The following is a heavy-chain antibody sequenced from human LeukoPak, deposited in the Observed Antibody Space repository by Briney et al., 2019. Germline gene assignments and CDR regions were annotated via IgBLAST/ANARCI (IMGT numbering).Heavy chain of an antibody. D-gene: IGHD6-13*01. CDR2: ISAYNGNT. J-gene: IGHJ4*02. Sequence: ASVKVSCKASGYTFTSYGLSWVRQAPGQGLEWMGWISAYNGNTNYAQKLQGRVTMTTDTPTSTAYMELRSLRSDDTAVYYCARDGQQLVLGDFDYWGQGALVTVSS. V-gene: IGHV1-18*01. CDR3: ARDGQQLVLGDFDY. CDR1: GYTFTSYG.